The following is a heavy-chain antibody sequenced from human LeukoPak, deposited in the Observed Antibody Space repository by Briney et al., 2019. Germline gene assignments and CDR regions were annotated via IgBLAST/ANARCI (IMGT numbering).Heavy chain of an antibody. D-gene: IGHD1-1*01. V-gene: IGHV3-23*01. CDR3: AKAGIGADGAGFLCEY. J-gene: IGHJ4*02. Sequence: GGSLTLSCAASGFTFSDYAMSWVRQAPGRGLEWVSTASYYVGKQYHADSVRGRFTVSRDNSRNTVSLQMSSLRVEDTGIYYCAKAGIGADGAGFLCEYWGQGTLVTVSS. CDR2: ASYYVGKQ. CDR1: GFTFSDYA.